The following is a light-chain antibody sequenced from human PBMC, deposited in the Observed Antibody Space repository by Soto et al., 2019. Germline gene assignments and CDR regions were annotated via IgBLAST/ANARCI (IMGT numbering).Light chain of an antibody. Sequence: EIELTQSPGTLSLSPGERATLSCRASQSVSSSYLAWYQQKLGQAPRLLIYGASSRATGIPDRFSGSGSGTDFTLTISRLEPEDFAVYYCQQYGSLPWTFGQGTKVEIK. V-gene: IGKV3-20*01. CDR3: QQYGSLPWT. CDR2: GAS. J-gene: IGKJ1*01. CDR1: QSVSSSY.